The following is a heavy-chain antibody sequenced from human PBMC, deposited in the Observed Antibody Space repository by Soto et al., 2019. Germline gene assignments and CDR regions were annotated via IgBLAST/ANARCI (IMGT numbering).Heavy chain of an antibody. CDR2: IVVGSGNT. CDR1: GFTFTSSA. V-gene: IGHV1-58*01. Sequence: GASVKVSCKASGFTFTSSAVQWVRQARGQRLEWIGWIVVGSGNTNYAQKFQERVTITRDMSTSTAYMELSSLRSEDTAVYYCAVLHSYCGGDCYPPYYYGMDVWGQGTTVTVSS. CDR3: AVLHSYCGGDCYPPYYYGMDV. D-gene: IGHD2-21*02. J-gene: IGHJ6*02.